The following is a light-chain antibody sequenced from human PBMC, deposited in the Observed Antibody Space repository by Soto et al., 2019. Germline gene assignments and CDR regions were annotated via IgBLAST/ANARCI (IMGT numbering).Light chain of an antibody. CDR2: AAS. V-gene: IGKV1-39*01. CDR3: QQSYIIAYT. CDR1: ESIANY. Sequence: DLQMTQSPSSLSASVGDRVTITCRASESIANYLNWYQQKPGKAPNLLIYAASTLHTGVPARFSGSGSGTDFTLTISSLQAEDFAAYFCQQSYIIAYTFGQGTKLDI. J-gene: IGKJ2*01.